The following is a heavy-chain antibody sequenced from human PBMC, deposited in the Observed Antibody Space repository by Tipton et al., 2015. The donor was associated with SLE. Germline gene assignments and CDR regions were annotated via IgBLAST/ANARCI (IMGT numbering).Heavy chain of an antibody. V-gene: IGHV4-39*07. Sequence: TLSLTCTVSGGSISSSSYYWGWIRQPPGKGLEWIGSIYYSGSTYYNPSLKSRVTISVDTSKNQFSLKLSSVTAADTAVYYCARGGGLIAARQGNNFDYWGQGTLVTVSS. D-gene: IGHD6-6*01. J-gene: IGHJ4*02. CDR1: GGSISSSSYY. CDR2: IYYSGST. CDR3: ARGGGLIAARQGNNFDY.